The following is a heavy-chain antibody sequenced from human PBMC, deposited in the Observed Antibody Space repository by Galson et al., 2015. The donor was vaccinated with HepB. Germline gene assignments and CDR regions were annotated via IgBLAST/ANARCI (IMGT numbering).Heavy chain of an antibody. CDR1: GFTFSSYA. D-gene: IGHD3-22*01. V-gene: IGHV3-64*01. Sequence: SLRLSCAASGFTFSSYAMHWVRQAPGKGLEYVSAISSNGGSTYYANSVKGRFTISRDNSKNTLYLQMGSLRAEDMAVYYCARAGYYDSSGYYYGYLGQGTLVTVSS. CDR3: ARAGYYDSSGYYYGY. CDR2: ISSNGGST. J-gene: IGHJ4*02.